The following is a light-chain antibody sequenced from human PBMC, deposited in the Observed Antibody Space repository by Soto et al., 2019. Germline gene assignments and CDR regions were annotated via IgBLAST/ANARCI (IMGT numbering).Light chain of an antibody. CDR3: LQINSYPYT. Sequence: DIQMTQTPSSVSASVGDRVTITCRASEDISYWVAWYQQKPGKAPKLLIHAASSLHSGVPSRFSGSGSGTDFTLTISSLQPEDFATYYCLQINSYPYTFGQGTKVDIK. CDR1: EDISYW. V-gene: IGKV1-12*01. CDR2: AAS. J-gene: IGKJ2*01.